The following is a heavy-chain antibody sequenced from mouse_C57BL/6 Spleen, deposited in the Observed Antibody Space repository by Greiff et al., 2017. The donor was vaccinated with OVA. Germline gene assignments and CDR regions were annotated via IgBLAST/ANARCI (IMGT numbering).Heavy chain of an antibody. CDR1: GFSLTSYA. CDR3: ARNSPIYYYGRSFYAMDY. V-gene: IGHV2-9-1*01. J-gene: IGHJ4*01. Sequence: VKLVESGPGLVAPSQSLSITCTVSGFSLTSYAISWVRQPPGKGLEWLGVIWTGGGTNYNSALKSRLSISKDNSKSQVFLKMNSLQTDDTARYYCARNSPIYYYGRSFYAMDYWGQGTSVTVSS. CDR2: IWTGGGT. D-gene: IGHD1-1*01.